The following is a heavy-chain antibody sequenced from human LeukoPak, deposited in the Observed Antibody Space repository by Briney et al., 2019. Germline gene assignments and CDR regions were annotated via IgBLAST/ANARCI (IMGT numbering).Heavy chain of an antibody. D-gene: IGHD2-2*01. Sequence: GGSLRLSCAASGFTFRSYAMSWVRQAPGKGLEWVSAISGSGGSTYYADSVKGRFTISRDNSKNTLYLQMNSLRAEDTAVYYCASEIGYCSSTSCHPSIDYWGQGTLVTVSS. CDR2: ISGSGGST. CDR3: ASEIGYCSSTSCHPSIDY. J-gene: IGHJ4*02. V-gene: IGHV3-23*01. CDR1: GFTFRSYA.